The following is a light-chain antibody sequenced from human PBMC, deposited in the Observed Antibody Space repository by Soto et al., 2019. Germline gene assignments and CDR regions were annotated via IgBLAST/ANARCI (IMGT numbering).Light chain of an antibody. Sequence: DIQMTQSPSTLSASVGDRVAITCRASQSSSTWLAWYQQKPGKAPKLLIYDASSLESGVPSRFSGSGSETEFTLTISSLQPDDFATYYCQQYNRYSFTFGGGTKVDIK. CDR2: DAS. CDR1: QSSSTW. CDR3: QQYNRYSFT. J-gene: IGKJ4*01. V-gene: IGKV1-5*01.